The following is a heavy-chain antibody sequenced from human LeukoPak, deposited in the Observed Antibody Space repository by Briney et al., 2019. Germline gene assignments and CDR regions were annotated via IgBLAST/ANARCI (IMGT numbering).Heavy chain of an antibody. V-gene: IGHV4-4*07. CDR2: IYISGST. D-gene: IGHD1-26*01. CDR3: ARHLGNYYRNWFDP. Sequence: SETLSLTXTVSGASISNYYWSWIRQPAGKGLEWIGRIYISGSTDYNPSLKSRVTLSVDTSKNQFSLKLSSVTAADTAVYYCARHLGNYYRNWFDPWGQGTLVTVSS. J-gene: IGHJ5*02. CDR1: GASISNYY.